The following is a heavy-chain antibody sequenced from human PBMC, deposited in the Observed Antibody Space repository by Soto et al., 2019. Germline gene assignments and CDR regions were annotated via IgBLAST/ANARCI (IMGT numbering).Heavy chain of an antibody. D-gene: IGHD3-10*01. CDR2: IYYSGST. J-gene: IGHJ5*02. Sequence: ASETLSLTCTVSGGSISSGGYYWSWIRQHPGKGLEWIGYIYYSGSTNYNPSLKSRVTISVDTSKNQFSLKLSSVTAADTAVYYCARLSLGVRGVIMAWFDPWGQGTLVTVSS. CDR3: ARLSLGVRGVIMAWFDP. V-gene: IGHV4-61*08. CDR1: GGSISSGGYY.